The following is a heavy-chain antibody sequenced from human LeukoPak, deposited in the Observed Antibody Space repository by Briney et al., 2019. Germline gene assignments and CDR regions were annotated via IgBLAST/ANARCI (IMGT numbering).Heavy chain of an antibody. J-gene: IGHJ4*02. D-gene: IGHD3-22*01. Sequence: PETLSLTCTVSGGSISSYYWSWIRQPPGKGLEWIGYIYYSGSTNYNPSLKSRVTISVDTSKNQFSLKLSSVTAADTAVYYCARSAPHYYDSSGSFDYWGQGTLVTVSS. CDR2: IYYSGST. V-gene: IGHV4-59*01. CDR1: GGSISSYY. CDR3: ARSAPHYYDSSGSFDY.